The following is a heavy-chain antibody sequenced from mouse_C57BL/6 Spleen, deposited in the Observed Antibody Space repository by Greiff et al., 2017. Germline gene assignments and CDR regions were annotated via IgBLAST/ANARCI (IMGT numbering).Heavy chain of an antibody. CDR1: GYTFTSYW. V-gene: IGHV1-69*01. D-gene: IGHD1-1*01. CDR3: ARVYGSSHWYFDV. Sequence: QVQLQQPGAELVMPGASVKLSCKASGYTFTSYWMHWVKQRPGQGLEWIGELDPSDSYTNYNQKFKGKSTLTVDKSSSTAYMQLSSLTSEDSAVYYCARVYGSSHWYFDVWGTGTTVTVSS. J-gene: IGHJ1*03. CDR2: LDPSDSYT.